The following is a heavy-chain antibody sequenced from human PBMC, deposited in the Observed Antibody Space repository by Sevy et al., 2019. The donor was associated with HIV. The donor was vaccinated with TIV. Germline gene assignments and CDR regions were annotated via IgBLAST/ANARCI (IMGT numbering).Heavy chain of an antibody. CDR2: IKADNGNI. CDR1: GYSFTNHA. J-gene: IGHJ4*02. V-gene: IGHV1-3*01. CDR3: AREKGGIFGVVAGQFDS. Sequence: ASVKVSCKASGYSFTNHAIQWVRQAPGQGLEWMGWIKADNGNIKYSQKFQDRLTITRGTSGTTAYMELRSLRPEDTALYFCAREKGGIFGVVAGQFDSWGQGTLVTVSS. D-gene: IGHD3-3*01.